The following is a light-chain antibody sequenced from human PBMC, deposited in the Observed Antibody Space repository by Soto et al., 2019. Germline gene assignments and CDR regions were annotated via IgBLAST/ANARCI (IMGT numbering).Light chain of an antibody. J-gene: IGLJ2*01. Sequence: QSVLTQPPSVSGAPGQRVTISCTGSRSNIGAGYNVHWYQQLPGTAPKLIIYDHNNRPSGVPDRCSGSKSGTSASLAITGLQAEDEADYYCQSYDTRLSAVVVFGGGTKLTVL. CDR2: DHN. V-gene: IGLV1-40*01. CDR1: RSNIGAGYN. CDR3: QSYDTRLSAVVV.